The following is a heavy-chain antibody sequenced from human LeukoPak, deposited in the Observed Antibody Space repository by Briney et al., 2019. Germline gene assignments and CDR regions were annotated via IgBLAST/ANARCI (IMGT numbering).Heavy chain of an antibody. CDR3: ARDSAAPHCSGGSCTNFDY. J-gene: IGHJ4*02. CDR1: GYTFTSYA. Sequence: ASVKVSCKASGYTFTSYAMNWVRQAPGQGLEWMGWINTNTGNPTYAQGFTGRFVFSLDTSVSTAYLQISSLKAEDTAVYYCARDSAAPHCSGGSCTNFDYWGQGTLVTVSS. CDR2: INTNTGNP. D-gene: IGHD2-15*01. V-gene: IGHV7-4-1*02.